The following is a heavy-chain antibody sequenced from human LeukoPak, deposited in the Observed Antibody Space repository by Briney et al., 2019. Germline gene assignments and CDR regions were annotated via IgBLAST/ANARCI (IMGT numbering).Heavy chain of an antibody. J-gene: IGHJ1*01. Sequence: GGSLRLSCAASGFTFSTYGMHWVRQAPGKGLEWVAFIRYDGSNKYYADSVKGRFTISRDNSKNTLYLQMNSLRAEDTAVYYCAKDSEAIAVAGSGYFQHWGQGTLVTVSS. CDR3: AKDSEAIAVAGSGYFQH. D-gene: IGHD6-19*01. V-gene: IGHV3-30*02. CDR1: GFTFSTYG. CDR2: IRYDGSNK.